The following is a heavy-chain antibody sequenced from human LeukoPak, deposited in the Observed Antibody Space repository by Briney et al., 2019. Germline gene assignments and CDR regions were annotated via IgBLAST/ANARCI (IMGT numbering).Heavy chain of an antibody. CDR3: AKKAHYDAYAKYFDY. CDR1: GFTFTSYG. J-gene: IGHJ4*02. D-gene: IGHD4-17*01. CDR2: ISVSGNT. Sequence: PGGSLRLSCAASGFTFTSYGMHWVRQAPGKGLEWVSAISVSGNTYHADSVKGRFTISRDNSNNMLYLQMNSLRAEDTAVYYCAKKAHYDAYAKYFDYWGQGTLVTVSS. V-gene: IGHV3-23*01.